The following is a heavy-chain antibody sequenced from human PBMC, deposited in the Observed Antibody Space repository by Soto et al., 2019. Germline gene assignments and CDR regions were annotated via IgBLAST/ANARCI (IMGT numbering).Heavy chain of an antibody. CDR1: GDNVSSNSSA. CDR2: TYYRSTWYN. CDR3: ARVFETHGSAYFFYGMDV. D-gene: IGHD3-16*01. V-gene: IGHV6-1*01. J-gene: IGHJ6*02. Sequence: QTLSLTCAISGDNVSSNSSAWNWIRPSPSRGLEWLGRTYYRSTWYNDYAVSVKSRITINSDTSKNQFSLQLNSVTPEDTAVYYCARVFETHGSAYFFYGMDVWGQGTTVTVSS.